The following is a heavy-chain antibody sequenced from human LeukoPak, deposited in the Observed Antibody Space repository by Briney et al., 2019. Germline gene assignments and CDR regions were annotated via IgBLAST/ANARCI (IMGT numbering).Heavy chain of an antibody. D-gene: IGHD6-6*01. CDR2: ISSSSNNI. V-gene: IGHV3-48*04. CDR1: GFTFNTYS. Sequence: GGSLRLSCEASGFTFNTYSMNWARQAPGKGLEWVSYISSSSNNIAYADSVKGRFTISRDNVKNSLYLQINSLRVEDTSVYYCARGGAARPDYWGQGTLVTVSS. J-gene: IGHJ4*02. CDR3: ARGGAARPDY.